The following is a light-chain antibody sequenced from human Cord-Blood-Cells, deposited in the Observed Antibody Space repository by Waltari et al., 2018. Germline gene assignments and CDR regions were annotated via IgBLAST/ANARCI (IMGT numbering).Light chain of an antibody. CDR1: SSDVGGYNY. Sequence: QSALTQPASVSVSPGQSVTISCTGTSSDVGGYNYVPWYQQHPGKAPKLMIYDVSNRPSGVSNRFSGSKSGNTASLTISGLQTEDEADYYCSSYTSSSTLVFGGGTKLTVL. CDR3: SSYTSSSTLV. V-gene: IGLV2-14*01. CDR2: DVS. J-gene: IGLJ2*01.